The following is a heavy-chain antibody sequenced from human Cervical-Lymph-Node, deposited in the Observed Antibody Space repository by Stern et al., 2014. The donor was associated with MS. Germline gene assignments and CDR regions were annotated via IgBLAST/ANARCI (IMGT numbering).Heavy chain of an antibody. V-gene: IGHV4-31*03. Sequence: QLQLQESGPGLVKPSQTLSLTCTVSGGSISSGGYYWSLIRQHPGKGLEWIGDIYYSGSTYYNPSLKSRVTISVDTSKNQFSLKLSSVTAADTAVYYCARLPYDFWSGYYLFDYWGQGTLVTVSS. CDR1: GGSISSGGYY. CDR3: ARLPYDFWSGYYLFDY. J-gene: IGHJ4*02. CDR2: IYYSGST. D-gene: IGHD3-3*01.